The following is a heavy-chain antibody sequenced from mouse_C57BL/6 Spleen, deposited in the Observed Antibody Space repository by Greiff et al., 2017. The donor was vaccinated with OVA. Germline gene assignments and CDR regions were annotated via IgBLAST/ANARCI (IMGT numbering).Heavy chain of an antibody. CDR1: GFNIKDDY. D-gene: IGHD1-1*01. Sequence: EVHLVESGAELVRPGASVKLSCTASGFNIKDDYMHWVKQRPEQGLEWIGWIDPENGDTEYASKFQGKATITADTSSNTAYLQLSSLTSEDTAVYYCTTRQSYYGSSPYYAMDYWGQGTSVTVSS. CDR3: TTRQSYYGSSPYYAMDY. CDR2: IDPENGDT. J-gene: IGHJ4*01. V-gene: IGHV14-4*01.